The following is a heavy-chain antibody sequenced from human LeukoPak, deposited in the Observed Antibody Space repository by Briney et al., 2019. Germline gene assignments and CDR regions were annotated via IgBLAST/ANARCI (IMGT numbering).Heavy chain of an antibody. Sequence: PGGSLRLSCVTSGFIFSDYYMSWIRQAPGKRLEWVSYISSSGRTIYYADSVKGRFTVSRDNAKNSLYLQMNSLRAEDTAVYYCARGALSFDYWGQGTLVTVSS. V-gene: IGHV3-11*04. J-gene: IGHJ4*02. CDR3: ARGALSFDY. CDR2: ISSSGRTI. CDR1: GFIFSDYY.